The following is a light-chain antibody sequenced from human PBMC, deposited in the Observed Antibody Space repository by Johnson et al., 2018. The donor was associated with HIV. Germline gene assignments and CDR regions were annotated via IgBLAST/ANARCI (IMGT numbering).Light chain of an antibody. Sequence: HSVLTQPPSVSAAPGQKVTISCSGSSSNIGNNYVSWYQQLPGTAPKLLIYDNNKRPSGIPDRFSGSKSGTSATLGITGLQTGDEADYYCGTWDSTLSAGGVFGTGTKVTVL. CDR2: DNN. CDR3: GTWDSTLSAGGV. J-gene: IGLJ1*01. V-gene: IGLV1-51*01. CDR1: SSNIGNNY.